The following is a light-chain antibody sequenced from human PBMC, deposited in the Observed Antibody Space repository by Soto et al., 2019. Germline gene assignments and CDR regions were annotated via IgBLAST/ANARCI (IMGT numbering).Light chain of an antibody. CDR1: QSVSSY. CDR2: GAS. V-gene: IGKV3-15*01. Sequence: DIVMTQSPATLSVSPGDRATLSCRASQSVSSYLAWYQQKPGQAPRLLISGASTRATGVPARFSGSGSVTEFTITISSLQSEDFSVYYCKQYNNWPPFTSGTGTKVDIK. CDR3: KQYNNWPPFT. J-gene: IGKJ3*01.